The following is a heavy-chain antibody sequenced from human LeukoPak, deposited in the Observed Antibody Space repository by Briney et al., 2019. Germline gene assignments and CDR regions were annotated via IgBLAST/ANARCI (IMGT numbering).Heavy chain of an antibody. CDR1: GFTFSDYY. Sequence: GGSLRLSCAASGFTFSDYYMSWIRQAPGKGLEWVSYISSSGSTIYYADSVKGRFTISRDNAKNSLYLQMSSLRAEDTAVYYCAREILYSYGSYYFDYWGQGTLVTVSS. V-gene: IGHV3-11*01. J-gene: IGHJ4*02. D-gene: IGHD5-18*01. CDR2: ISSSGSTI. CDR3: AREILYSYGSYYFDY.